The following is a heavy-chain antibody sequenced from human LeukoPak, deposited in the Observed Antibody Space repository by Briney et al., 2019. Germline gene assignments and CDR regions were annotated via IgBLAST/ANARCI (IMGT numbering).Heavy chain of an antibody. Sequence: GGSLRLSCAASGFTFSSYWMSWVRQAPGKGLEWVANINQGGSEKNYVDSVKGRFTISRDNAKNSLYLQMNSLRAEDTAVYYCARVGGGYRSSTSCYRPINWFDPWGQGTLVTVSS. D-gene: IGHD2-2*01. CDR2: INQGGSEK. CDR3: ARVGGGYRSSTSCYRPINWFDP. CDR1: GFTFSSYW. V-gene: IGHV3-7*01. J-gene: IGHJ5*02.